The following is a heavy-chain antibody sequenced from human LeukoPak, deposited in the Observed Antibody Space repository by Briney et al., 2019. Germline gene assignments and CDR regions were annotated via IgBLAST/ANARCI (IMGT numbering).Heavy chain of an antibody. CDR3: ARAFIAAAGTDY. Sequence: GGSLRLSCAASGFTFSSYWMHWVRQAPGKGLVWVSRINSDGSSTSYADSVKGRLTISRDNAKNTLYLQMNSLRAEDTAVYYCARAFIAAAGTDYWGQGTLVTVSS. J-gene: IGHJ4*02. D-gene: IGHD6-13*01. CDR1: GFTFSSYW. CDR2: INSDGSST. V-gene: IGHV3-74*01.